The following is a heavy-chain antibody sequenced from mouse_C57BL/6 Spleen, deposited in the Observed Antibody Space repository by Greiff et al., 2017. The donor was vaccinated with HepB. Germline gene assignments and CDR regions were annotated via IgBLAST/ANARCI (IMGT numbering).Heavy chain of an antibody. CDR3: ARDWGYYGSSYGFAY. Sequence: QVQLKQSGPGLVQPSQSLSITCTASGFSLTSYGVHWVRQSPGKGLEWLGVIWSGGSTDYNAAFISRLSISKDNSKRQVFFKMNSLQADDTAVYYCARDWGYYGSSYGFAYWGQGTLVTVSA. CDR1: GFSLTSYG. V-gene: IGHV2-2*01. J-gene: IGHJ3*01. D-gene: IGHD1-1*01. CDR2: IWSGGST.